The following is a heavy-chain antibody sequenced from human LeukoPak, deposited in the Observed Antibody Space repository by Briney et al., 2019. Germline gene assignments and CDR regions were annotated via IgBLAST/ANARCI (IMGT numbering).Heavy chain of an antibody. D-gene: IGHD3-9*01. CDR1: GGSFSDSS. Sequence: SETLSPTCAVHGGSFSDSSWTWIPQAPGEGLEWIGEINHNRGTNHKPSLVSRVIMSVDTSKNQFSLKVSSVTAADTAVYYCARVAYRYSINDWSRTGLGAYATKYYYMDVWGKGPTVTVSS. CDR3: ARVAYRYSINDWSRTGLGAYATKYYYMDV. CDR2: INHNRGT. V-gene: IGHV4-34*01. J-gene: IGHJ6*03.